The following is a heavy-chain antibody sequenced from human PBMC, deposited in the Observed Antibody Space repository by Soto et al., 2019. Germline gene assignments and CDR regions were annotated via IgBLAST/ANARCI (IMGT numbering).Heavy chain of an antibody. J-gene: IGHJ4*02. CDR1: GVSITTTSYY. CDR2: VYFSGTT. V-gene: IGHV4-39*01. CDR3: ARHGSY. Sequence: LSLTCTVSGVSITTTSYYWGWIRQPPGKGLEWIGSVYFSGTTYYNPSLKSRVTISVDTSKNHFSLRLSSVTAADTAIYYCARHGSYWGQGTLVTVSS.